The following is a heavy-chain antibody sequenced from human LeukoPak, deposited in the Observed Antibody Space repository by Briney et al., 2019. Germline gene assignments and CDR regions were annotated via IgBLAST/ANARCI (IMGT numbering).Heavy chain of an antibody. Sequence: PGGSLRLSCAASGSTFRSYWMHWVRQAPGKGLVWVSRINSDRSRTNYADSVKGRFTVSRDNAKNTLYLQMNSLRAEDTAVYYCARDVTYSGSYHDVCDVWGQGTMVTVSS. CDR3: ARDVTYSGSYHDVCDV. CDR1: GSTFRSYW. J-gene: IGHJ3*01. V-gene: IGHV3-74*01. D-gene: IGHD1-26*01. CDR2: INSDRSRT.